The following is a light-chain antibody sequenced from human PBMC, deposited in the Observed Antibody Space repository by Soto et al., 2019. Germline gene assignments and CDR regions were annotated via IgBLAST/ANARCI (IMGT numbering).Light chain of an antibody. CDR1: QSVSSY. CDR2: DAS. CDR3: QQRSKWPPYT. J-gene: IGKJ2*01. Sequence: EIVLTQSTATLSLSPGERATLSCRASQSVSSYLAWYQQKPGQAPRILIYDASNRDTGIPARFSGSGSGTDFTLTNSSLEPEDFAVYYCQQRSKWPPYTVGQGTKLEIK. V-gene: IGKV3-11*01.